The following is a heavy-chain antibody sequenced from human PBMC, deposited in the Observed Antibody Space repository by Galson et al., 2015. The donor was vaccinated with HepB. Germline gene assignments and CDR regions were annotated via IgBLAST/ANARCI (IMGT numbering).Heavy chain of an antibody. CDR2: INHSGST. Sequence: ETLSLTCAVYGGSFSGYYWSWIRQPPGKGLEWIGEINHSGSTNYNPSLKSRVTISVDTSKNQFSLKLSSVTAADTAVYYCARGIRTVPYRGAFDIWGQGTMVTVSS. D-gene: IGHD4-11*01. J-gene: IGHJ3*02. V-gene: IGHV4-34*01. CDR3: ARGIRTVPYRGAFDI. CDR1: GGSFSGYY.